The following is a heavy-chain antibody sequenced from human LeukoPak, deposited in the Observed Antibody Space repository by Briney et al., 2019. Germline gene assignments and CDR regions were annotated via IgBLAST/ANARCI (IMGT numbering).Heavy chain of an antibody. D-gene: IGHD2-2*01. CDR3: ASADCSSTSCYALDY. V-gene: IGHV3-23*01. CDR2: ISGPGGTT. CDR1: GFTFSSYS. Sequence: GGSLRLSCAASGFTFSSYSMTWVRQAPGKGLEWVSRISGPGGTTYYTDSVKGRFTISRDNSKNTLYLQMNSLRAEDTAVYYCASADCSSTSCYALDYWGQGTLVTVSS. J-gene: IGHJ4*02.